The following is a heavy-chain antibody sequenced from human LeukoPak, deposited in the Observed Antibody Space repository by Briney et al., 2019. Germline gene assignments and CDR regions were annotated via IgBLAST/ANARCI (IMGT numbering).Heavy chain of an antibody. CDR3: ARDRSEVGALGGPFDY. Sequence: ASVKVSCKASGYTFTSYYMHWVRQAPGQGLEWMGIINPSGGSTSYAQKFQGRVTMTRDTSTSTVYMELSSLRSEDTAVYYCARDRSEVGALGGPFDYWGQGTLVTVSS. J-gene: IGHJ4*02. V-gene: IGHV1-46*01. D-gene: IGHD1-26*01. CDR1: GYTFTSYY. CDR2: INPSGGST.